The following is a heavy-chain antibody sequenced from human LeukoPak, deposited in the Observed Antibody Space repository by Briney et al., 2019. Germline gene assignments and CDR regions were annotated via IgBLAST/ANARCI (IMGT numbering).Heavy chain of an antibody. D-gene: IGHD5-18*01. J-gene: IGHJ4*02. CDR1: GFTFSPYV. Sequence: PGGSLRLSCAASGFTFSPYVMTWVRQAPGEGLEWVSSIGGSGGSPYHGNSAKGRFSISRDNSKNTLYLQMNSMRDEDTAVYYCAKGGIGSSSGLDYWGQGTLVTVSS. CDR3: AKGGIGSSSGLDY. V-gene: IGHV3-23*01. CDR2: IGGSGGSP.